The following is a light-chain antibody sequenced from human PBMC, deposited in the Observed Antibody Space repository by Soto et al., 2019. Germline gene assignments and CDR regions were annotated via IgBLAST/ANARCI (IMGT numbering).Light chain of an antibody. V-gene: IGKV3-11*01. J-gene: IGKJ4*01. CDR2: DAS. CDR1: QSVSNY. Sequence: EIVLTQSPAILSLSPGEGATLSCRASQSVSNYIARYQQKPGQAPRLLIYDASQRATGVPARFSASGSGTDFTLTISSLEPEDFAIYYCQQREDWSRAFGGGTKVDIK. CDR3: QQREDWSRA.